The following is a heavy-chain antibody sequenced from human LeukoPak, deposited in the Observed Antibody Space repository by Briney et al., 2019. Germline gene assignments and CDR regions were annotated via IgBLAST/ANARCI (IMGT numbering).Heavy chain of an antibody. D-gene: IGHD3-22*01. CDR1: GGSISSGSYY. J-gene: IGHJ4*02. Sequence: SETLSLTCTVSGGSISSGSYYWSWIRQPAGKGPEWIVRIYTSGSTNYNPSFKSRVTISADTSKNQFSLKLSSVTAADTAVYYCARESHNFYDSSGYTDYWGQGTLVTVSS. CDR3: ARESHNFYDSSGYTDY. V-gene: IGHV4-61*02. CDR2: IYTSGST.